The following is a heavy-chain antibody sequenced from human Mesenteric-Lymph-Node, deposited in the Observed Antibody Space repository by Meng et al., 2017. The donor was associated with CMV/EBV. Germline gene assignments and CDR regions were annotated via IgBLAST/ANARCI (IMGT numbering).Heavy chain of an antibody. J-gene: IGHJ5*02. D-gene: IGHD1-26*01. CDR2: IYSGGEST. V-gene: IGHV3-23*03. CDR3: AKDLFREYSGSSIVSNWFDP. Sequence: GESLKISCAASGFTVSSNYMSWVRQAPGKGLEWVSVIYSGGESTYYADSVKGRFTISRDDLKNTLYLQMNSLRVEDTAVYYCAKDLFREYSGSSIVSNWFDPWGQGTLVTVSS. CDR1: GFTVSSNY.